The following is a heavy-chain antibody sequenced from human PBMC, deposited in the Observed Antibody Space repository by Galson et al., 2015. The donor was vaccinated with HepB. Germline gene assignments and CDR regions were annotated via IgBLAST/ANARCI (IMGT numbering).Heavy chain of an antibody. J-gene: IGHJ4*02. V-gene: IGHV3-64D*06. CDR3: VKDTLGIVGAHHPPDY. D-gene: IGHD1-26*01. CDR1: GFTFSSYA. CDR2: ISSNGGST. Sequence: SLRLSCAASGFTFSSYAMHWVRQAPGKGLEYVSAISSNGGSTYYADSVKGRFTNSSDNSKNTLYLQMSSLRAEDTAVYYCVKDTLGIVGAHHPPDYWGQGTLVTVSS.